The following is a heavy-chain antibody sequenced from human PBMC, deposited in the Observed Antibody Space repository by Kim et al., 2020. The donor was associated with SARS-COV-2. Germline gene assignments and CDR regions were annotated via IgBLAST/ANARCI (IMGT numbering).Heavy chain of an antibody. Sequence: GGSLRLSCAASGFTFSSCAMHWVRQAPGKGLEWVAVISYDGSNKNYADSVKGRFTISRDNSKTTLYLQMNSLRAEDTALYYCARGPWSRLRGVTYSYYGMDDWGQGTTVTVSS. CDR3: ARGPWSRLRGVTYSYYGMDD. J-gene: IGHJ6*02. V-gene: IGHV3-30-3*01. CDR1: GFTFSSCA. D-gene: IGHD3-10*01. CDR2: ISYDGSNK.